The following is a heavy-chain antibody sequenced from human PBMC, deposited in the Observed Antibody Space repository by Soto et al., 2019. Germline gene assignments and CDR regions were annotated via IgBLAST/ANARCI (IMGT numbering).Heavy chain of an antibody. Sequence: SETLSLTCSVSGGSISTTRYYWGWIRQPPGKGLEWIGSIYYSGTTYYSPSLKSRVTIFLDTSKDQFSLNLTSVTAADTAVYYCARLISLAPAGIYWGQGTLVTVSS. J-gene: IGHJ4*02. CDR3: ARLISLAPAGIY. CDR2: IYYSGTT. V-gene: IGHV4-39*01. D-gene: IGHD6-13*01. CDR1: GGSISTTRYY.